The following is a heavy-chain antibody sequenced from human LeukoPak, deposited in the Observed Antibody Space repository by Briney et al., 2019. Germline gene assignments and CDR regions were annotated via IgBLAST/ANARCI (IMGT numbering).Heavy chain of an antibody. J-gene: IGHJ5*02. Sequence: SQTLSLTCTVSGASISSGDYYWSWIRQPPGKGLEWIGYISYSGSAYYNPSLKSRVTISVDTSENQFSLRLSSVTAADTAVYYCARVVVVAASNWFDPWGQGTLVTVSS. CDR3: ARVVVVAASNWFDP. CDR2: ISYSGSA. D-gene: IGHD2-15*01. CDR1: GASISSGDYY. V-gene: IGHV4-30-4*01.